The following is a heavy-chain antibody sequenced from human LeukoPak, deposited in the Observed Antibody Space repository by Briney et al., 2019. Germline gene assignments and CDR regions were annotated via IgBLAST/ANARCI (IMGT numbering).Heavy chain of an antibody. Sequence: GGSLRLSCAACGFTFSSYSMNWVRQAPGKGLEWVSSISSSSSYIYYADSVKGRFTISRDNAKNSLYLQMNSLRAEDTAVYYCAREGSSGYYYPNPDFDYWGQGTLVTVSS. V-gene: IGHV3-21*01. CDR2: ISSSSSYI. CDR3: AREGSSGYYYPNPDFDY. D-gene: IGHD3-22*01. CDR1: GFTFSSYS. J-gene: IGHJ4*02.